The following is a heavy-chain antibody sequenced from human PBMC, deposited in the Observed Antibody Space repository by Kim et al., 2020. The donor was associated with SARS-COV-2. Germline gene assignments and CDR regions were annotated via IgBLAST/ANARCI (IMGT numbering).Heavy chain of an antibody. CDR3: ARDLVVVVADDYYYYGMDV. J-gene: IGHJ6*02. Sequence: ASVKVSCKASGYTFTSYAMKWVRQAPGQGLEWMGWINTNTGNPTYAQGFTGRFVFSLDTSVSTAYLQISSLKAEDTAVYYCARDLVVVVADDYYYYGMDVWGQGTTVTVSS. D-gene: IGHD2-15*01. V-gene: IGHV7-4-1*02. CDR1: GYTFTSYA. CDR2: INTNTGNP.